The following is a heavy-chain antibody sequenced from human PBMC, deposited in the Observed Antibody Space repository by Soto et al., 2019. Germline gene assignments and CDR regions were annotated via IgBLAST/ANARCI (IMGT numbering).Heavy chain of an antibody. Sequence: SETLSLTCTISGASISNYYWSWIRQVPGKGMEWIGYVNDGWGAAYNPSLNSRVTMSVDTSKNQFSLKLSSMTAADTAVYYCARLRRGMVGAIDYWGQGTLVTGSS. CDR3: ARLRRGMVGAIDY. V-gene: IGHV4-59*01. J-gene: IGHJ4*02. CDR2: VNDGWGA. CDR1: GASISNYY. D-gene: IGHD1-26*01.